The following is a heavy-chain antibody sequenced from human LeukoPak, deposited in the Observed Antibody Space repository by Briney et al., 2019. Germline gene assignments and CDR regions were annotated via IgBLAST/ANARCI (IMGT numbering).Heavy chain of an antibody. CDR2: IKQDGSEQ. J-gene: IGHJ3*02. CDR3: ARYSGSYYTFDI. Sequence: GGSLRLSCAASGFSFSNYWMTWVRQAPGKGLEWVANIKQDGSEQYYVDSVMGRFTSSRDNAKNSLCLQMSSLRAEDTAVYYCARYSGSYYTFDIWGQGTMVTASS. D-gene: IGHD1-26*01. V-gene: IGHV3-7*05. CDR1: GFSFSNYW.